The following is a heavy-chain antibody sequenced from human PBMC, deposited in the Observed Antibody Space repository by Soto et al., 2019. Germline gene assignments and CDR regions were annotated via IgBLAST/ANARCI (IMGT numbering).Heavy chain of an antibody. V-gene: IGHV1-69*08. CDR2: IIPILGIA. CDR3: ARDHRRPVVAKGGFDP. J-gene: IGHJ5*02. D-gene: IGHD3-22*01. CDR1: GGTFSSYT. Sequence: QVQLVQSGAEVKKPGSSVKVSCKASGGTFSSYTISWVRQAPGQGLEWMGRIIPILGIANYAQKFQGRVTITADKSTSTAYMELSSLRSEDTAVYYCARDHRRPVVAKGGFDPWGQGTLVTVSS.